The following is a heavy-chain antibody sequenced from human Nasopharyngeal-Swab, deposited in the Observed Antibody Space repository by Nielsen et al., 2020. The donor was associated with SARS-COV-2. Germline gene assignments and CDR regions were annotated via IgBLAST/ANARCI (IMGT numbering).Heavy chain of an antibody. CDR2: INPSGGST. D-gene: IGHD3-22*01. Sequence: WVRQAPGQGLEWMGIINPSGGSTSYARKFQGRVTMTRDTSTSTVYMELSSLRSEDTAVYYCARDLDSSGYYPNWFDPWGQGTLVTVSS. J-gene: IGHJ5*02. CDR3: ARDLDSSGYYPNWFDP. V-gene: IGHV1-46*01.